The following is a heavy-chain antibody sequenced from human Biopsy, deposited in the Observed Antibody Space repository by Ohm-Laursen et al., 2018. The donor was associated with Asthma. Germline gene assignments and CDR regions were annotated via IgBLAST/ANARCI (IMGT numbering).Heavy chain of an antibody. D-gene: IGHD1-1*01. Sequence: SLRLSCTASGFSFSNFAIHWVRQAPGKELEWVGVISKDASTQDYADSVKGRFTMARDNSKNTLDLQMNSLREEDTAAYYCVRDGTDDAFDIWGQGTVVSVSS. CDR2: ISKDASTQ. V-gene: IGHV3-30*01. CDR3: VRDGTDDAFDI. CDR1: GFSFSNFA. J-gene: IGHJ3*02.